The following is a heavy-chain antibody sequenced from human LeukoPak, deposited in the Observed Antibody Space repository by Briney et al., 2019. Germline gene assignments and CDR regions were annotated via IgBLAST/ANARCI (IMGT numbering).Heavy chain of an antibody. Sequence: GGSLRLSCAASGFTFSSAAMTWVRQAPGKGLEWVSLIASSGGSTYYADSVKGRFTISRDNSKNTLSLQMNSLRVEDTAIYYCAKAVDTAMVEFDYWGQGTLVTVSS. CDR3: AKAVDTAMVEFDY. V-gene: IGHV3-23*01. CDR1: GFTFSSAA. D-gene: IGHD5-18*01. CDR2: IASSGGST. J-gene: IGHJ4*02.